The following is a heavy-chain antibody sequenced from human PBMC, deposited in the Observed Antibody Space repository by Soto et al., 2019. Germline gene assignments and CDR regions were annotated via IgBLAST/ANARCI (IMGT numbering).Heavy chain of an antibody. V-gene: IGHV1-24*01. Sequence: QVQLVQSGAEVKKPGASVKVSCKVSGYTLTELSMHWVRQAPGKGLEWMGGFDPEDGETIYAQKFQGRVTMTEDTSTDPAYMELSSLRSEDTAVYYCATDARRLYCSGGSCFLPAFDIWGQGTMVTVSS. CDR1: GYTLTELS. CDR3: ATDARRLYCSGGSCFLPAFDI. CDR2: FDPEDGET. J-gene: IGHJ3*02. D-gene: IGHD2-15*01.